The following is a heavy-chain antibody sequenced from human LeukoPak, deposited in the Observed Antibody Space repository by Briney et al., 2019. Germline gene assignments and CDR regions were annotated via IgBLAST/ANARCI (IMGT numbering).Heavy chain of an antibody. J-gene: IGHJ6*03. CDR1: GFTFSGYG. D-gene: IGHD2-2*01. V-gene: IGHV3-23*01. CDR2: ISGSGGST. Sequence: GGTLRLSCAPSGFTFSGYGMSWVRQAPGKGLKWVSAISGSGGSTYYADSVKGRFTISRDNSRNTLYLQMNSLRAEDTAVYYCAKGLVPAAPYMDVWGKGTTVTISS. CDR3: AKGLVPAAPYMDV.